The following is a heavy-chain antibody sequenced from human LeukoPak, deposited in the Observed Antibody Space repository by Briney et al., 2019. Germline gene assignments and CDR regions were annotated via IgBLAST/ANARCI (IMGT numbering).Heavy chain of an antibody. CDR1: GFTVSSNY. Sequence: GSLRLSCAASGFTVSSNYMSWVRQPPGKGLEWIGSIYYSGSTYYNPSLKSRVTISVDTSKNQFSLKLSSVTAADTAVYYCAREGSSVPSMYDYWGQGTLVTVSS. D-gene: IGHD6-6*01. CDR3: AREGSSVPSMYDY. CDR2: IYYSGST. J-gene: IGHJ4*02. V-gene: IGHV4-39*07.